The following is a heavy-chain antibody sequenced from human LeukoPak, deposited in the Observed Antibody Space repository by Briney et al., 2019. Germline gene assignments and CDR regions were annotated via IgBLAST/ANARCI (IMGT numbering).Heavy chain of an antibody. J-gene: IGHJ4*02. D-gene: IGHD6-13*01. CDR2: ISGSGGST. Sequence: GGSLRLSCAASGFTFSSYAMSWVRQAPGKGLEWVSAISGSGGSTYYADSVKGRFTISRDNSKNTLYLQMNSLRAEDTAVYYCPKAPGYSSRYFDYWGQGTLVTVSS. V-gene: IGHV3-23*01. CDR3: PKAPGYSSRYFDY. CDR1: GFTFSSYA.